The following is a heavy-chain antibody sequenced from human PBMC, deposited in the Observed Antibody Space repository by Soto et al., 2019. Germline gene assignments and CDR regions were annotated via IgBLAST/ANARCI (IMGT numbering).Heavy chain of an antibody. D-gene: IGHD3-3*02. V-gene: IGHV1-69*02. Sequence: QVQLVQSGAEVKRPRSSVKVSCKASGGTFSNYIISWVRQAPGQGLEWMGKIILFQNRTDYARNFQGRVTIIADKSTSTAYMELSRLTSADTAVYYCANLVLTISSYQYYYGMDVWGQGTTVTVSS. CDR1: GGTFSNYI. J-gene: IGHJ6*02. CDR2: IILFQNRT. CDR3: ANLVLTISSYQYYYGMDV.